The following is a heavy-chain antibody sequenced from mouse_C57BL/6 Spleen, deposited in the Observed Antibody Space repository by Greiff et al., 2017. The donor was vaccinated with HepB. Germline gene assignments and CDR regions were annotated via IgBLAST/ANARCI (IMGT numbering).Heavy chain of an antibody. CDR3: TTLLRYSWFAY. CDR2: IDPENGDT. D-gene: IGHD1-1*01. CDR1: GFNIKDDY. Sequence: EVQLQQSGAELVRPGASVKLSCTASGFNIKDDYMHWVKQRPEQGLEWIGWIDPENGDTEYASKFQGKATITADTSSNTAYLQLSSLTSEDTAVYYCTTLLRYSWFAYWGQRTLVTVSA. V-gene: IGHV14-4*01. J-gene: IGHJ3*01.